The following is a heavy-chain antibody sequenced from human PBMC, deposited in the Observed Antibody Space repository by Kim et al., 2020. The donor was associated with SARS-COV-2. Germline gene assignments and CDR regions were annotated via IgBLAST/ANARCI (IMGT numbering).Heavy chain of an antibody. V-gene: IGHV3-33*01. D-gene: IGHD3-10*01. J-gene: IGHJ6*02. CDR2: IWYDGSNK. Sequence: GGSLRLSCAASGFTFSSYGMHWVRQAPGKGLEWVAVIWYDGSNKYYADSVKGRFTISRDNSKNTLYLQMNSLRAEDTAVYYCASTGRGGSGSYFRGYYYYGMDVWGQGTTVTVSS. CDR1: GFTFSSYG. CDR3: ASTGRGGSGSYFRGYYYYGMDV.